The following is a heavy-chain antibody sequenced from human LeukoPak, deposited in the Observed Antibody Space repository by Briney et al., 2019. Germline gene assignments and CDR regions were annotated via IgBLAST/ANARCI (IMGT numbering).Heavy chain of an antibody. CDR3: AKDPDDSSGYYYPY. CDR1: GFTFSSYG. D-gene: IGHD3-22*01. CDR2: ISYDGSDK. V-gene: IGHV3-30*18. J-gene: IGHJ4*02. Sequence: GGSLRLSCAASGFTFSSYGMHWVRQAPGKGLEWVAVISYDGSDKYYADSVKGRFTISRDNSKNTLYLQMNSLRAEDTAVYYCAKDPDDSSGYYYPYWGQGTLVTVSS.